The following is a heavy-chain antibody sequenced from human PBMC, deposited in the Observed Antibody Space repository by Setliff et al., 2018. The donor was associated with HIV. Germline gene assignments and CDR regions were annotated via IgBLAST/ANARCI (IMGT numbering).Heavy chain of an antibody. Sequence: ETLSLTCAVYGGSFSGYYWSWIRQPPGKGLEWIGEINHSGSTNFNPSLKSRVTISVDTSKNQFSLKLSSVTAADTAVYYCARGGLTAAGTLLLVGYFDYWGQGTLVTAPQ. V-gene: IGHV4-34*01. CDR1: GGSFSGYY. CDR2: INHSGST. CDR3: ARGGLTAAGTLLLVGYFDY. J-gene: IGHJ4*02. D-gene: IGHD6-13*01.